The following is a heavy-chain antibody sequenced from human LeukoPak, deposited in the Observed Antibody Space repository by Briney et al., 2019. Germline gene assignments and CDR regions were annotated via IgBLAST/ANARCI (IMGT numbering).Heavy chain of an antibody. CDR3: ARLTWDYYGSGSYYSDAFDI. V-gene: IGHV1-18*01. CDR1: GYTFTSYG. D-gene: IGHD3-10*01. Sequence: ASVKVSRKASGYTFTSYGISWVRQAPGQGLERMGWISAYNGNTNYAQKLQGRVTMTTGTSTSTAYMELRSLRSDDTAVYFCARLTWDYYGSGSYYSDAFDIWGQGTMVTVSS. CDR2: ISAYNGNT. J-gene: IGHJ3*02.